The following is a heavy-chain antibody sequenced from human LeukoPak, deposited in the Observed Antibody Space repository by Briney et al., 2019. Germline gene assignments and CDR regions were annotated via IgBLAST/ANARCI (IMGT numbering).Heavy chain of an antibody. J-gene: IGHJ4*02. CDR1: GGSMTTYY. CDR2: IYYSGNT. D-gene: IGHD3-22*01. CDR3: ARVPYYYDSSGYYYYFDY. Sequence: PSETLSLTCTVFGGSMTTYYWSWIRQPPGKGLEWIGYIYYSGNTNYNPSLNSRVTISLDTSKKQFSLKLTSVGAADTAVYYCARVPYYYDSSGYYYYFDYWGQGTLVTVSS. V-gene: IGHV4-59*01.